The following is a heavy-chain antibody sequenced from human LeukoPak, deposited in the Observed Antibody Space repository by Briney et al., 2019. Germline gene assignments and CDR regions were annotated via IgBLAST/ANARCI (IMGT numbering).Heavy chain of an antibody. D-gene: IGHD1/OR15-1a*01. V-gene: IGHV3-30*02. J-gene: IGHJ6*03. CDR2: TRYDGSNK. CDR3: AKERTGRYYYMDV. CDR1: GFTFTSYD. Sequence: PGGSLTRSCAASGFTFTSYDMHWVRQAPGKGQEVVAFTRYDGSNKYYADSVKGRFTISRDNSKNTLYLQMNRLRAEDTAVYYCAKERTGRYYYMDVWGKGTTVTVSS.